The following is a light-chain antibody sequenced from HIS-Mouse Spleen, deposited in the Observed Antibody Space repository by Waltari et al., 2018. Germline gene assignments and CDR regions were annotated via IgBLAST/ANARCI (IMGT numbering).Light chain of an antibody. Sequence: QSALTQPRPVSGSPGQSVTISCPGTSSYVGGYNYVSWSQQHPGKAPKLMIYDVSKRPSGVPDRFSGSKSGNTASLTISGLQAEDEADYYCCSYAGSYTLVFGGGTKLTVL. J-gene: IGLJ2*01. CDR1: SSYVGGYNY. V-gene: IGLV2-11*01. CDR2: DVS. CDR3: CSYAGSYTLV.